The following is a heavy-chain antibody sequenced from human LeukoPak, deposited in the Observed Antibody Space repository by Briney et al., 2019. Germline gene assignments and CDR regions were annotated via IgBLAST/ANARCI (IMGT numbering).Heavy chain of an antibody. CDR1: GGSISSYY. V-gene: IGHV4-59*01. CDR2: IHYSGST. D-gene: IGHD3-3*01. CDR3: ARAILSGYPDS. J-gene: IGHJ4*02. Sequence: SETLSLTCTVSGGSISSYYWSWIRQPPGKGLEWIGYIHYSGSTNYNPSLKSRVTISLDTSKNQFSLKLSSVTAADTAVYYCARAILSGYPDSWGQGTLVIVFS.